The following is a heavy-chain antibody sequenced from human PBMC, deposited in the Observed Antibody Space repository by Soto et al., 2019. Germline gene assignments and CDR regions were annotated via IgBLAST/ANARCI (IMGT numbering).Heavy chain of an antibody. CDR2: IYYGGST. CDR1: GGSITSYY. J-gene: IGHJ5*02. CDR3: AIGGAAARGWFDP. V-gene: IGHV4-59*12. Sequence: SETLSLTCTVSGGSITSYYWSWIRQPPGKGLEWIGYIYYGGSTNYNPSLKSRVTISVDTSKNQFSLKLSSVTAADTAVYYCAIGGAAARGWFDPWGQGTLVTVSS. D-gene: IGHD6-13*01.